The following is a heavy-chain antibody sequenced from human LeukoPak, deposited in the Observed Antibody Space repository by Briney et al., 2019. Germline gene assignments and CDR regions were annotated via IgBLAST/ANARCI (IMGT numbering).Heavy chain of an antibody. Sequence: PGGSLRLSCAASGFTFNSEAMTWVRQGPGKGLEWVSSISDSGGTTCYADSVKGRFTISRDNSKNTVYLQMNSLRAEDTALYYCAKGLGFLPQFDYWGQGTLAAVSS. D-gene: IGHD6-19*01. CDR3: AKGLGFLPQFDY. CDR2: ISDSGGTT. V-gene: IGHV3-23*01. J-gene: IGHJ4*02. CDR1: GFTFNSEA.